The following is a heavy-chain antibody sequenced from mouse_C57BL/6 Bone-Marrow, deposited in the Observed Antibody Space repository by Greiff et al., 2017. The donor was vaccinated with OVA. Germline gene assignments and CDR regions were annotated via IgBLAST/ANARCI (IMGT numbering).Heavy chain of an antibody. CDR3: TTPIYYDYDDAMDY. V-gene: IGHV14-4*01. J-gene: IGHJ4*01. D-gene: IGHD2-4*01. CDR2: IDPENGDT. Sequence: EEKLVESGAELVRPGASVKLSCTASGFNIKDDYMHWVKQRPEQGLEWIGWIDPENGDTEYASKFQGKATITADTSSNTAYLQLSSLTSEDTAVYYCTTPIYYDYDDAMDYWGQGTSVTVSS. CDR1: GFNIKDDY.